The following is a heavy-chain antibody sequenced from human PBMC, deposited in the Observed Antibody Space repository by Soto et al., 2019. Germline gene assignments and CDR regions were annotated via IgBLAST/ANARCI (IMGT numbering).Heavy chain of an antibody. CDR3: EREGSIAADGRFDY. V-gene: IGHV4-31*01. CDR1: GFSIRSGEDD. CDR2: IYYSGST. Sequence: TXALTCAVSGFSIRSGEDDVSWIRQVPGKVLEWIGYIYYSGSTYYNPSLKSLVAMSVNTSKNQFSLKLSSVTAADTDIYYCEREGSIAADGRFDYWGQGTLVTVSS. J-gene: IGHJ4*02. D-gene: IGHD6-6*01.